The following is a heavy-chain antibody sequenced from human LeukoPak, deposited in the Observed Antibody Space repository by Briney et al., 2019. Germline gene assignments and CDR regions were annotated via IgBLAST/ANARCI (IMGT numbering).Heavy chain of an antibody. Sequence: SVTVSCKASGGTFSSYAISWVRQAPGQGLEWMGGIIPIFGTANYAQKFQGRVTITADESTSTAYMELSSLRSEDTAVYYCARDRTYCSSTSCYTYYYYGMDVWGKGTTVTVSS. V-gene: IGHV1-69*13. CDR3: ARDRTYCSSTSCYTYYYYGMDV. J-gene: IGHJ6*04. CDR2: IIPIFGTA. D-gene: IGHD2-2*02. CDR1: GGTFSSYA.